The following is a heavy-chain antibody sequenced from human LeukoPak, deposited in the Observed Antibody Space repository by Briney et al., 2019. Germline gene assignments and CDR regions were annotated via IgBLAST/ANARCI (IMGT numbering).Heavy chain of an antibody. D-gene: IGHD6-13*01. CDR3: ARVQYSSSWLSDYYYYGMDV. J-gene: IGHJ6*02. Sequence: GGSLRLSCAASGFTFSSYSMNWVRQAPGKGLEWVSSISSSSSYIYYADSVKGRFTISRDNAKNSLYLQMNGLRAEDTAVYYCARVQYSSSWLSDYYYYGMDVWGQGTTVTVSS. CDR1: GFTFSSYS. V-gene: IGHV3-21*01. CDR2: ISSSSSYI.